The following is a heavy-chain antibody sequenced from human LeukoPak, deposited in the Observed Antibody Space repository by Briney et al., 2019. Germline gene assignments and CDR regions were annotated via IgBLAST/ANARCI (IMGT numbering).Heavy chain of an antibody. CDR3: ARVRAGYCTSTSCYTGMDV. J-gene: IGHJ6*02. D-gene: IGHD2-2*01. Sequence: PGGSLRLSCAASGFTFSSYAMHWVRQAPGKGLGWVALIWYDGSNKYYSDSVKGRFTISRDNSKFTPYMQMNSLRAEDTAVYYCARVRAGYCTSTSCYTGMDVWGQGTTVTVSS. CDR2: IWYDGSNK. CDR1: GFTFSSYA. V-gene: IGHV3-30*04.